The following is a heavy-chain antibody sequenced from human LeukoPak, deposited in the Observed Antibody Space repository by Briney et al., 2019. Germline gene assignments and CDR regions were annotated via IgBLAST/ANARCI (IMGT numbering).Heavy chain of an antibody. V-gene: IGHV4-30-4*01. Sequence: SETLSLTCTVSSGSISSDNYQWSWIRQPPGKGLEWIGHINYSGSTYYNPSLKSRVTISVDTSKNHFSLKLSSVTAADTAVYYCARYGSGSTWFDPWGQGTLVTVSS. J-gene: IGHJ5*02. CDR1: SGSISSDNYQ. D-gene: IGHD3-10*01. CDR3: ARYGSGSTWFDP. CDR2: INYSGST.